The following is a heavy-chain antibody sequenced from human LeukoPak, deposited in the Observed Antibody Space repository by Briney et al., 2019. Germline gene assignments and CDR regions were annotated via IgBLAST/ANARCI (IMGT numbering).Heavy chain of an antibody. CDR2: IDQDGSGK. J-gene: IGHJ5*02. D-gene: IGHD1-1*01. V-gene: IGHV3-7*04. CDR1: GFTFSRYW. CDR3: ARVQTGTTNWFDP. Sequence: GGSLRLSCAASGFTFSRYWMSWVRQAPGKGREWVANIDQDGSGKYYVDSVKGRFTISRDNAKNSLYLQMNSLRAEDTAVYYCARVQTGTTNWFDPWGLGTLVTVSS.